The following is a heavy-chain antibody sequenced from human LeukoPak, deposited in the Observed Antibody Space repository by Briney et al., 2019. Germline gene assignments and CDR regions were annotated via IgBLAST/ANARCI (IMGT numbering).Heavy chain of an antibody. CDR3: ARGRYYYGSGRSSAGFDP. CDR2: IWYDGSNK. CDR1: GFTFSSYG. Sequence: PGGSLRLSCAASGFTFSSYGVHWVRQAPGKGLEWVAVIWYDGSNKYYADSVKGRFTISRDNSKNTLYLQMNSLRAEDTAVYYCARGRYYYGSGRSSAGFDPWGQGTLVTVSS. D-gene: IGHD3-10*01. J-gene: IGHJ5*02. V-gene: IGHV3-33*01.